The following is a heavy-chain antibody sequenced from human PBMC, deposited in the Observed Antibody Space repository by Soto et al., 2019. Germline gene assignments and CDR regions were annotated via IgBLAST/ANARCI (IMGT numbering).Heavy chain of an antibody. J-gene: IGHJ3*02. D-gene: IGHD3-22*01. CDR1: GFTFSSYG. Sequence: QVQLVESGGGVVQPGRSLRLSCAASGFTFSSYGMHWVRQAPGKGLEWVAVIWYDGSNKYYADSVKGRFTISRDNSKNTLYLQMNSLRAEDTAVYYCAKNYYYDTNGNAFDIWGQGTMVTVSS. V-gene: IGHV3-33*06. CDR3: AKNYYYDTNGNAFDI. CDR2: IWYDGSNK.